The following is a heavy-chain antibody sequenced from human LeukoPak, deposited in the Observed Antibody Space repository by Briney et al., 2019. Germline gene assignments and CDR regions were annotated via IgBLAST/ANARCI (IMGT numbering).Heavy chain of an antibody. CDR1: GFTFSSYA. CDR2: ISGSGGST. Sequence: GGSLRLSCAASGFTFSSYAMSWVRQAPGKGLEWVSAISGSGGSTYYADSVKGRFTISRDNSKNSLYLQMNSLRAEDTAVYYCAAETTVTYYGLDVWGQGTTVTVSS. CDR3: AAETTVTYYGLDV. V-gene: IGHV3-23*01. J-gene: IGHJ6*02. D-gene: IGHD4-17*01.